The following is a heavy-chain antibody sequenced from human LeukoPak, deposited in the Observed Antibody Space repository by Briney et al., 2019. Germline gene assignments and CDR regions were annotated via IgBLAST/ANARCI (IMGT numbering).Heavy chain of an antibody. V-gene: IGHV1-2*02. CDR3: ARSYDFWSGYYGY. D-gene: IGHD3-3*01. Sequence: ASVKVSCKASGYTLTGYYMHWVRQAPGQGLEWMGWINPNSGGTNYAQKFQGRVTMTRDTSISTAYMELSRLRSDDTAVYYCARSYDFWSGYYGYWGQGTLVTVSS. J-gene: IGHJ4*02. CDR2: INPNSGGT. CDR1: GYTLTGYY.